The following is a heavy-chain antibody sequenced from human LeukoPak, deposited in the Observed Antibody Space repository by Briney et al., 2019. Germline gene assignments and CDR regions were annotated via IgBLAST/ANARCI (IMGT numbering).Heavy chain of an antibody. CDR3: ARDPVLRYFDWLGDPYGMDV. V-gene: IGHV3-48*01. CDR2: ISSSSSTI. J-gene: IGHJ6*02. D-gene: IGHD3-9*01. CDR1: GFTFSSYS. Sequence: GGSLRLSCAASGFTFSSYSMNWVRQAPGKGLEWVSYISSSSSTIYYADSVKGRFTISRDNAKNSLYLQMNSLRAEDTAVYYCARDPVLRYFDWLGDPYGMDVWGQGTTVTVPS.